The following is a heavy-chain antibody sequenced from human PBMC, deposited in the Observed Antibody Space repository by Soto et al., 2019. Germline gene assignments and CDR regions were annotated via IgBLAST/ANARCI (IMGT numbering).Heavy chain of an antibody. CDR1: GGSFSGYY. CDR2: INHSGST. J-gene: IGHJ1*01. CDR3: ARGYGSSGYYFTHRSQNKRAEYFQH. D-gene: IGHD3-22*01. Sequence: QVQLQQWGAGLLKPSETLSLTCAVYGGSFSGYYWSWIRQPPGKGLEWIGEINHSGSTNYNPSLKSRVTISVDTSKNQFSLELSSVTAADTAVYYCARGYGSSGYYFTHRSQNKRAEYFQHWGQGTLVTVSS. V-gene: IGHV4-34*01.